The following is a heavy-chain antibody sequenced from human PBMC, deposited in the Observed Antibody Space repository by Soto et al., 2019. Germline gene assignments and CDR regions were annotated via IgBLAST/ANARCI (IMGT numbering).Heavy chain of an antibody. V-gene: IGHV3-23*01. CDR3: ARKVVVAVRREYYFDY. J-gene: IGHJ4*02. Sequence: XGSLRLSCAASGVTFSSYAMSWVRQTPGKGLEWVSAISGSGGSTYYADSVKGRFTISRDNSKNTLYLQMNSLRAEDTAVYYCARKVVVAVRREYYFDYWGQGTLVTVSS. CDR2: ISGSGGST. CDR1: GVTFSSYA. D-gene: IGHD2-15*01.